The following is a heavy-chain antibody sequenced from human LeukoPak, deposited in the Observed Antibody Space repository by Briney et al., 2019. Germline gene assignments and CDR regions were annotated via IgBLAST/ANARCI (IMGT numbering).Heavy chain of an antibody. D-gene: IGHD4-11*01. Sequence: SETLSVTCTVSGGSISSYYWSWIRQPPGKGLEWIGYIYYSGSTNYNPSLKSRVTISVDTSNNHFSLKLSSVTAADTAVYYCAGGDYSNVYYYYYMDVWGKGTTVTVSS. V-gene: IGHV4-59*01. CDR3: AGGDYSNVYYYYYMDV. CDR2: IYYSGST. CDR1: GGSISSYY. J-gene: IGHJ6*03.